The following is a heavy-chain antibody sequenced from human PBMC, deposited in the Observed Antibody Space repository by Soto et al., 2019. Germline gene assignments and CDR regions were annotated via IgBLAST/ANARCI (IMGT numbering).Heavy chain of an antibody. V-gene: IGHV3-7*01. D-gene: IGHD1-26*01. CDR1: GFTFSSYW. CDR2: IKQDGTEI. J-gene: IGHJ5*02. CDR3: ASYSGSYFPVGHDR. Sequence: VGSLRLSCVASGFTFSSYWMSWVRQAPGGGLEWVANIKQDGTEIHYVESVKGRFTIFRDNAKKSLYLQMNSLRAEDTAVYFCASYSGSYFPVGHDRWGQGTLVTVSS.